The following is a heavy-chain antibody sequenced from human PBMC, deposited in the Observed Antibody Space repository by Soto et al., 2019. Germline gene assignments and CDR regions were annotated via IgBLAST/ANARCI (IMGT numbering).Heavy chain of an antibody. Sequence: PSETLSLTCAVYGGSFSGYYWSWIRQPPGKGLEWIGEINHSGSTNYNPSLKSRVTISVDTSKNQFSLKLSSVTAADTAVYYCARGPPIAAAGSIDYWGQGTLVTVSS. V-gene: IGHV4-34*01. CDR3: ARGPPIAAAGSIDY. CDR2: INHSGST. D-gene: IGHD6-13*01. J-gene: IGHJ4*02. CDR1: GGSFSGYY.